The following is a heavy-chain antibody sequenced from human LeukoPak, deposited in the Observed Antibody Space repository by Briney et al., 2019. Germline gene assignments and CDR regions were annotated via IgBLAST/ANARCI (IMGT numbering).Heavy chain of an antibody. J-gene: IGHJ6*03. CDR3: ARDRGSSWYRVYYYYMDV. V-gene: IGHV3-7*01. D-gene: IGHD6-13*01. CDR2: IKQDGSEK. Sequence: WGSLRLSCAGSGFTFSSCWMSGVRQAPGKGLEWVANIKQDGSEKYYVDSVKGRFTISRDNAKNSLYLQMNSLRAEDTAVYYCARDRGSSWYRVYYYYMDVWGKGTTVTVSS. CDR1: GFTFSSCW.